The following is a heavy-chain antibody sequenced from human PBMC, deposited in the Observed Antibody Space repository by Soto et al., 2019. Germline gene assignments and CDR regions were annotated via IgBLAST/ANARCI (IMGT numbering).Heavy chain of an antibody. CDR2: IYYTGST. D-gene: IGHD7-27*01. V-gene: IGHV4-31*03. CDR1: CGSISSGVFS. Sequence: SENLSLTFTVSCGSISSGVFSWGWVRQHPGKGLEGVGFIYYTGSTFYNPSLRSRVTISVDSSKKLFSLNLRSVRAADTAVYYCARGPWDYYYYGMGFWDQGSTVIVSS. CDR3: ARGPWDYYYYGMGF. J-gene: IGHJ6*02.